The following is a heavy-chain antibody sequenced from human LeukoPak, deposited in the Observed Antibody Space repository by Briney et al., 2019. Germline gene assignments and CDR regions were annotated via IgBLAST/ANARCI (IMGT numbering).Heavy chain of an antibody. CDR2: IWYDGSNK. Sequence: GGSLRLSCAASGFTFISYGMHWVRQAPGKGLEWVALIWYDGSNKYYTDSVKGRLTISRDNSKNTLYLQMNSLRAEDTAIYYCAREGPRGNSQFDYWGQGTLVTVSS. D-gene: IGHD2/OR15-2a*01. CDR3: AREGPRGNSQFDY. CDR1: GFTFISYG. V-gene: IGHV3-33*01. J-gene: IGHJ4*02.